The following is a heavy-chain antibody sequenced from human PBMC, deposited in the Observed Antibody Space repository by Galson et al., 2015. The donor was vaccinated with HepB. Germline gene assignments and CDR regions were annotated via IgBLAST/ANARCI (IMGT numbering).Heavy chain of an antibody. Sequence: SVKVSCKASGYSFTDHYIHLVRQAPGQGLEWMGWVHPNSGVTNSAQKFDGRVTMTRDTSISTAYMELSRLRSDDTAVYYCAILDFLTPFDPWGQGTLVTVSS. J-gene: IGHJ5*02. D-gene: IGHD2/OR15-2a*01. CDR2: VHPNSGVT. V-gene: IGHV1-2*02. CDR1: GYSFTDHY. CDR3: AILDFLTPFDP.